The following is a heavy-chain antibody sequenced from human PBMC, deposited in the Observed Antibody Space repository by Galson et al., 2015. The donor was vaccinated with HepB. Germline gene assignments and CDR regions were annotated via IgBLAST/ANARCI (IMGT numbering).Heavy chain of an antibody. V-gene: IGHV1-24*01. D-gene: IGHD3-22*01. CDR1: GYTLTELS. CDR2: FDPEDGET. J-gene: IGHJ6*02. Sequence: SVKVSCKVSGYTLTELSMHWVRQAPGKGLEWMGGFDPEDGETIYAQKFQGRVTMTEDTSTDTAYMELSSLRSEDTAVYYCAAGRVPPVVKKADYYDSSGDYYYYGMDVWGQGTTVTVSS. CDR3: AAGRVPPVVKKADYYDSSGDYYYYGMDV.